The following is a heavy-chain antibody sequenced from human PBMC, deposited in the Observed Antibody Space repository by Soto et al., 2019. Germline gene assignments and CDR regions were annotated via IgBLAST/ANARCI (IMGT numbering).Heavy chain of an antibody. CDR3: ARAKSGAFDY. D-gene: IGHD2-15*01. J-gene: IGHJ4*02. CDR2: IYHSGST. V-gene: IGHV4-30-2*01. CDR1: GGSISSGGYS. Sequence: NPSETMSLTCAVSGGSISSGGYSWSWIRQPPGKGLEWIGYIYHSGSTYYNPSLKSRVTISVDRSKNQFSLKLSSVTAADTAVYYCARAKSGAFDYWGQGALVTVSS.